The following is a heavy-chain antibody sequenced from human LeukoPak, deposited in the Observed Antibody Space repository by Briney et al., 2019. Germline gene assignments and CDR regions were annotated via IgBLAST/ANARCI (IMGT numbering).Heavy chain of an antibody. J-gene: IGHJ4*02. Sequence: PGRSLRLSCAASGFTFSSYAMHWVRQAPGKGLEWVAVISYDGSNKYYADSVKGQFTISRDNSKNTLYLQMNSLRAEDTAVYYCARDFGYDILTGYYFDYWGQGTLVTVSS. V-gene: IGHV3-30*04. CDR3: ARDFGYDILTGYYFDY. D-gene: IGHD3-9*01. CDR2: ISYDGSNK. CDR1: GFTFSSYA.